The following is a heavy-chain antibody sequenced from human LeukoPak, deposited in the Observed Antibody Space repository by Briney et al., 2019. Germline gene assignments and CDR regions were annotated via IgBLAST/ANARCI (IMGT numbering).Heavy chain of an antibody. CDR1: GYTFTSYD. CDR2: MNPNSGNT. Sequence: ASVKVSCKASGYTFTSYDINWVRQATGQGLEWMGWMNPNSGNTGYAQKFQGRVTMTRNTSISTAYMELSGLRSEDTAVYYCARRRYGSGSYPPFDPWGQGTLVTVSS. CDR3: ARRRYGSGSYPPFDP. D-gene: IGHD3-10*01. V-gene: IGHV1-8*01. J-gene: IGHJ5*02.